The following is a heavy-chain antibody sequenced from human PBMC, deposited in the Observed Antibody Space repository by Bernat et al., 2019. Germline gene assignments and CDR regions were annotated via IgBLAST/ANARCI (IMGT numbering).Heavy chain of an antibody. CDR3: AKGPYCSGGTCYSNSFDH. D-gene: IGHD2-15*01. V-gene: IGHV3-9*01. Sequence: EVQLVESGGGLVQPGRSLRLSCAASGFTFDDYAMHWVRQAPGKGLEWVSGISRNGGSLAYADSVKGRFTISRDNAKNSLYLQMNSLRADDTALYFCAKGPYCSGGTCYSNSFDHWGQGTLVAVSS. CDR2: ISRNGGSL. J-gene: IGHJ5*02. CDR1: GFTFDDYA.